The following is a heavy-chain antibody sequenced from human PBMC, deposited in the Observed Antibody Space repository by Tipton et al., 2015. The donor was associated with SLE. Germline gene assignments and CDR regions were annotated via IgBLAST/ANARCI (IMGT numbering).Heavy chain of an antibody. CDR3: ASIAAAGMYFDY. J-gene: IGHJ4*02. Sequence: SLRLSCAASGFTFSSYWMHWVRQAPGKGLEWVSAISGSGGSTYYADSVKGRFTISRDNSKNTLYLQMNSLRAEDTAVYYCASIAAAGMYFDYWGQGTLVTVSS. CDR1: GFTFSSYW. V-gene: IGHV3-23*01. CDR2: ISGSGGST. D-gene: IGHD6-13*01.